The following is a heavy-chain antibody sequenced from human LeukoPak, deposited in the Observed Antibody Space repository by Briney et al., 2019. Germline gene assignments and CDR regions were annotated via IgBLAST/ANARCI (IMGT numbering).Heavy chain of an antibody. CDR2: ISGSGGNT. V-gene: IGHV3-23*01. Sequence: PGGSLRPSCAASGFTFNNYGMIWVRQAPGKGLEWVSAISGSGGNTYYADSVKGRFTISRDNSKNTLYLQMNSLRAEDTAVYYCAKDRGSSWYHPARSFDYWGQGTLVTVSS. CDR1: GFTFNNYG. CDR3: AKDRGSSWYHPARSFDY. D-gene: IGHD6-13*01. J-gene: IGHJ4*02.